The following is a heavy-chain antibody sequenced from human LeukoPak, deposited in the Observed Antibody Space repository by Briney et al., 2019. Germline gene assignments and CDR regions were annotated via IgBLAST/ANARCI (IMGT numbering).Heavy chain of an antibody. J-gene: IGHJ4*02. CDR3: AKDWVGSSGYYPRFDY. CDR2: ISGSGGST. Sequence: GSLRLSCVVSGFTFSSYAMSWVRQAPGKWLEWVSAISGSGGSTYYADSVKGRFTISRDNSKNTLYLQMNSLRAEDTAVYYCAKDWVGSSGYYPRFDYWGQGTLVTVSS. V-gene: IGHV3-23*01. D-gene: IGHD3-22*01. CDR1: GFTFSSYA.